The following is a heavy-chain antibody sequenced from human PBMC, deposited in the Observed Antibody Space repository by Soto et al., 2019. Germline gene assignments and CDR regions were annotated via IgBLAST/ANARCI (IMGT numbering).Heavy chain of an antibody. CDR3: VKNFDL. Sequence: QVPLHQWGAGLLKPSETLSLTCAVYGGSFSGHYWGWIRQPPGKGLEWIGDINHGGTTNYVPSLKSRVTMSLDTSRNQFSLSLTSVTAADTAVYYCVKNFDLWGRGILVTVSS. CDR2: INHGGTT. CDR1: GGSFSGHY. V-gene: IGHV4-34*01. J-gene: IGHJ2*01.